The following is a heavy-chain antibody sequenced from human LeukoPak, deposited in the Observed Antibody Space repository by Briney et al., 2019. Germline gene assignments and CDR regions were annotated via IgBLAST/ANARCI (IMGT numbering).Heavy chain of an antibody. CDR3: ARLLYDRSGYYYFDY. CDR2: IHYSGSP. V-gene: IGHV4-39*01. D-gene: IGHD3-22*01. CDR1: GGSIISNNYY. J-gene: IGHJ4*02. Sequence: PSETLSLTCSVSGGSIISNNYYWGWIRQPPGKGLEWIGSIHYSGSPYHNPSLKSRVTISVDTSKNQFSLKLSSVTAADMAVYYCARLLYDRSGYYYFDYWGQGTPVTVSS.